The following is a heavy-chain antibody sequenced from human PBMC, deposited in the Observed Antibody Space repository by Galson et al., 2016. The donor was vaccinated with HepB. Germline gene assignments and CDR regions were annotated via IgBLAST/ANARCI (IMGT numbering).Heavy chain of an antibody. D-gene: IGHD4-17*01. Sequence: SLRLSCAVSGFTFNTYAMHWVRQAPGKGLEWVAVISPDGNSKFYVDSAKGRFTISRDNSKHTVYLQMNSLREEDTAMYYCARSGNGDEYYFDYWGQGTLAIVSS. J-gene: IGHJ4*02. CDR3: ARSGNGDEYYFDY. CDR1: GFTFNTYA. CDR2: ISPDGNSK. V-gene: IGHV3-30-3*01.